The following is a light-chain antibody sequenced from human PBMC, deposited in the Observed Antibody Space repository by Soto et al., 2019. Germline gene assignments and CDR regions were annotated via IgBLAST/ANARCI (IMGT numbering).Light chain of an antibody. CDR1: QSISSY. CDR3: QQSYSTPYT. CDR2: AAS. Sequence: DIQMTQSPSSLSASVGDRVTITCRTSQSISSYLNWYQQKPGKAPKFLIYAASSLQSGVPSRFSGSGSGTDFTRTISSLQPEDGATYYCQQSYSTPYTFGQGTKLEIK. J-gene: IGKJ2*01. V-gene: IGKV1-39*01.